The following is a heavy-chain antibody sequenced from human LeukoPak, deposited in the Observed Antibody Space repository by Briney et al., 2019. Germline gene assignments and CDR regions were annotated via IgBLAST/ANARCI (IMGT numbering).Heavy chain of an antibody. V-gene: IGHV4-39*01. J-gene: IGHJ6*03. CDR1: GGSITSNSYY. Sequence: SETLSLTCTVSGGSITSNSYYWVWIRQPPGKGLEWIGSLYYSGSTYYNPSLKSRVTISVDTSKNQFSLRLSSVTAADTAVYYCASKNGSGTLNYYYYMDVWGKGTTVTVSS. D-gene: IGHD3-10*01. CDR2: LYYSGST. CDR3: ASKNGSGTLNYYYYMDV.